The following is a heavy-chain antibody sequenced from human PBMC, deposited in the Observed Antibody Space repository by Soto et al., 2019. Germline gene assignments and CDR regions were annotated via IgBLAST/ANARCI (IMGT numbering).Heavy chain of an antibody. CDR2: IYYSGST. V-gene: IGHV4-61*01. CDR1: GGSVSSGSYY. CDR3: ARDYYYYGMDV. J-gene: IGHJ6*02. Sequence: QVQLQESGPGLVKPSETLSLTCTVSGGSVSSGSYYWSWIRQPPGKGLEWIGYIYYSGSTNYNPSLKSRVTISVDTSKNQFSLKLSSVTAADTAVYYCARDYYYYGMDVWDQGTTVTVSS.